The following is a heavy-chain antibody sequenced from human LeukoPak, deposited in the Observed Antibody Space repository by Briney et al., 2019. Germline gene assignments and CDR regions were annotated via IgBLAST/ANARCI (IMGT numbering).Heavy chain of an antibody. Sequence: GGSLRLSCAASGFTFSDYYMSWIRQAPGKGLEGVSYISSSGDTIYYADSVKGRFTISRDNAKNSLYLQMNSLGAEDTAVYYCARGRGDYRLTPHDYWGQGTLVTVS. J-gene: IGHJ4*02. CDR1: GFTFSDYY. V-gene: IGHV3-11*04. D-gene: IGHD4-17*01. CDR2: ISSSGDTI. CDR3: ARGRGDYRLTPHDY.